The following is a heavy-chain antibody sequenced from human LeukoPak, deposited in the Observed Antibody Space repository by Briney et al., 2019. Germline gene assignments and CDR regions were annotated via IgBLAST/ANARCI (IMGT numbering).Heavy chain of an antibody. CDR1: GYTFTSYA. V-gene: IGHV1-46*01. CDR2: INPSGGST. J-gene: IGHJ5*02. CDR3: ASVVGENWFDP. D-gene: IGHD1-26*01. Sequence: ASVKVSCKASGYTFTSYAMNWVRQAPGQGLEWMGIINPSGGSTSYAQKFQGRVTMTRDMSTSTVYMELSSLRSEDTAVYYCASVVGENWFDPWGQGTLVTVSS.